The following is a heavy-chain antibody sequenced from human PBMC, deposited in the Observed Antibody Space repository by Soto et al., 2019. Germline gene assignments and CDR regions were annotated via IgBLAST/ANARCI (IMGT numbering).Heavy chain of an antibody. D-gene: IGHD3-22*01. CDR3: ARHRQYYDTSGYQQRYFDY. J-gene: IGHJ4*02. CDR1: GGSISSSPYY. CDR2: IYYSGTT. Sequence: SETLSLTCSVAGGSISSSPYYLGWIRQPPGKGLEWLGTIYYSGTTSYNPSLKSRVIISVDTSNNQLFLKLRSVTAADTAVYYCARHRQYYDTSGYQQRYFDYWGQGTQVTVSS. V-gene: IGHV4-39*01.